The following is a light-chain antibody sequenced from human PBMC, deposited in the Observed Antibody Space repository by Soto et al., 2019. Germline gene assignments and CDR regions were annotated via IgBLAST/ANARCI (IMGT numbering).Light chain of an antibody. CDR1: HSVSSSD. CDR3: QQYGSSPLYT. J-gene: IGKJ2*01. CDR2: GAS. V-gene: IGKV3-20*01. Sequence: EIVLTQSPGTLSLSPGDRATLSCRASHSVSSSDFAWYQQKAAQAPRRLIYGASSRATGSPDRFSGSGSGTDVTLTISRREPEEFAVYYCQQYGSSPLYTFGQGTKLEI.